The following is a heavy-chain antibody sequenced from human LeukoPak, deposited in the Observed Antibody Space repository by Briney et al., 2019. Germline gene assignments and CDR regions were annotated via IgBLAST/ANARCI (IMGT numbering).Heavy chain of an antibody. Sequence: PGRSLRLSCAASGFTFDDYAMHWVRQAPGKGLEWVSGISWNSGSIGYADSVKGRFTIFRDNAKNSLYLQMNSLRAEDTALYYCASIPPYDILTGYYLWGQGTLVTVSS. J-gene: IGHJ4*02. CDR3: ASIPPYDILTGYYL. CDR2: ISWNSGSI. V-gene: IGHV3-9*01. D-gene: IGHD3-9*01. CDR1: GFTFDDYA.